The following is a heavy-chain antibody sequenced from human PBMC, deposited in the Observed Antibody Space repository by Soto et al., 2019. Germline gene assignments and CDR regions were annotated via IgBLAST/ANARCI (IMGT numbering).Heavy chain of an antibody. Sequence: SETLSLTCTVSGGSVSSDNYYWGWIRQPPGKGLEWIGCFYFSGSTNYNPSLKSRVTISADTSKNQFSLKLSSVTAADTAVYYCARLVPDYSWYYGLDVWGQGTTVTVSS. V-gene: IGHV4-61*01. CDR1: GGSVSSDNYY. D-gene: IGHD3-16*01. J-gene: IGHJ6*02. CDR3: ARLVPDYSWYYGLDV. CDR2: FYFSGST.